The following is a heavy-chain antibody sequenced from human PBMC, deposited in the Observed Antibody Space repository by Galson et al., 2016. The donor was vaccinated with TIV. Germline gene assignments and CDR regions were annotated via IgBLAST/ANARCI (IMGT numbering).Heavy chain of an antibody. Sequence: SCKASGYSFSIHAMHWVRQAPGQSLEWMGWINGGNGNTKYSQRFQGRVTITSDTSASTAYMELSSLSSEDSAVYYCARPPYCGGDCYKYDSWGQGTLVTVSS. CDR1: GYSFSIHA. D-gene: IGHD2-21*01. CDR2: INGGNGNT. CDR3: ARPPYCGGDCYKYDS. V-gene: IGHV1-3*01. J-gene: IGHJ4*02.